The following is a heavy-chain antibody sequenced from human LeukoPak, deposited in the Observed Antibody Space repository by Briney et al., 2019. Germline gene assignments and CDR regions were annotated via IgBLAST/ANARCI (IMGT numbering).Heavy chain of an antibody. Sequence: GGSLRLSCEVSGITFSNFAMAWVRQAPGKGLEWVSLITGTSGRTYYAASVKGRFIISRDNSKNTLYLQMNSLRAEDTALYYCARYSGYEPDYYYYMDVWGKGTTVTISS. CDR3: ARYSGYEPDYYYYMDV. CDR2: ITGTSGRT. D-gene: IGHD5-12*01. J-gene: IGHJ6*03. CDR1: GITFSNFA. V-gene: IGHV3-23*01.